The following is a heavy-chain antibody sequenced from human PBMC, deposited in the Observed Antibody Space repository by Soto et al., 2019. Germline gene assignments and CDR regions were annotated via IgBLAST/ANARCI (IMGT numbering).Heavy chain of an antibody. V-gene: IGHV1-69*01. J-gene: IGHJ6*02. D-gene: IGHD6-13*01. Sequence: QVQLVQSGAEVKKPGSSVKVSCKASGGTFSSYAISWVRQAPGQGIEWMGGIIPIFGTANYAQKFQGRVTITADESTSTAYMELSSLRSEDTAVYYCAARYSSSWHPLYYYYGMDVWGQGTTVTVSS. CDR3: AARYSSSWHPLYYYYGMDV. CDR2: IIPIFGTA. CDR1: GGTFSSYA.